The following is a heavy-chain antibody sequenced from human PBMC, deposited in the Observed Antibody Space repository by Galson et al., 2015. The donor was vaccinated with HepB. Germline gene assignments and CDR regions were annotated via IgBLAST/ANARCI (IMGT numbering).Heavy chain of an antibody. CDR2: IYPGDSDT. J-gene: IGHJ4*02. CDR1: GYSFTSYW. CDR3: ARTSGWNYYGSGSYYNY. Sequence: QSGAEVKKPGESLKISCKGSGYSFTSYWIGWVRQMPGKGLEWMGIIYPGDSDTRYSPSFQGQVTISADKSISTAYPQWSSLKASDTAMYYCARTSGWNYYGSGSYYNYWGQGTLVTVSS. V-gene: IGHV5-51*01. D-gene: IGHD3-10*01.